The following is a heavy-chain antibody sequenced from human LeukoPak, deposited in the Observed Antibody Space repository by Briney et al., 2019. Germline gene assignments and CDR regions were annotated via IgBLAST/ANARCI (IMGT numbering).Heavy chain of an antibody. CDR3: AREVYCSSTSCYTGYFQH. Sequence: PGGSLRLSCAASGLTFSSYWMSWVRQAPGKGLEWVANIKQDGSEKYYVGSVKGRFTISRDNAKDSLYLQMNSLRAEDTAVYYCAREVYCSSTSCYTGYFQHWGQGTLVTVSS. J-gene: IGHJ1*01. V-gene: IGHV3-7*01. CDR2: IKQDGSEK. D-gene: IGHD2-2*02. CDR1: GLTFSSYW.